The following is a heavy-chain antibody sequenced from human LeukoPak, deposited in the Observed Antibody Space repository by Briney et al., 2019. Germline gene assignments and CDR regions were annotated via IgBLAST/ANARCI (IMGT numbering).Heavy chain of an antibody. Sequence: QSGGSLRLSCAASGFTFITCAMHWVRQAPGKGLEWVAVISYHGSNKDYADSVKGRFTISRDNSKNTLYLEMNSLRAEDTAVYYCAREGPVAGNFDYWGQGTLVTVSS. CDR3: AREGPVAGNFDY. J-gene: IGHJ4*02. V-gene: IGHV3-30-3*01. CDR2: ISYHGSNK. D-gene: IGHD6-19*01. CDR1: GFTFITCA.